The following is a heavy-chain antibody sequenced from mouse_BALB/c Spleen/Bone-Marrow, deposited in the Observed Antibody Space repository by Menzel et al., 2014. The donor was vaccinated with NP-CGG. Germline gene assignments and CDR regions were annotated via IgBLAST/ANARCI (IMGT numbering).Heavy chain of an antibody. CDR2: ISSGSRTI. CDR1: GFTFSSFG. D-gene: IGHD2-4*01. V-gene: IGHV5-17*02. J-gene: IGHJ3*01. CDR3: ARNYDFWFGY. Sequence: EVMLVESGGGLVQPGGSRKLSCAASGFTFSSFGMHWVRQAPEKGLEWVAYISSGSRTIYYADTVKGRFTISRDNPKNTLFLQMTSLRTEDTAMYYCARNYDFWFGYWGQGTLCTVSA.